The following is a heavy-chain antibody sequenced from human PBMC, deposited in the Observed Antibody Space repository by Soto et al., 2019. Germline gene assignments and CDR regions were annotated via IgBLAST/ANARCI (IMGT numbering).Heavy chain of an antibody. D-gene: IGHD6-19*01. CDR1: GFPFGENA. J-gene: IGHJ4*02. CDR2: ISDSGAPT. Sequence: LRLSCAASGFPFGENAMSWVRQSPGNGLEWVSGISDSGAPTYYADSVRGRFTISRDNSKNTLYLQMKSLRADDSASYYCAKEDTSSGSTYYWDQRALVTVS. CDR3: AKEDTSSGSTYY. V-gene: IGHV3-23*01.